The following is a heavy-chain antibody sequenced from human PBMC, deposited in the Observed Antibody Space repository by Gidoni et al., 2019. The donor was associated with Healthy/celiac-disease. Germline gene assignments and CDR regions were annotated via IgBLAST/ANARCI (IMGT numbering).Heavy chain of an antibody. J-gene: IGHJ6*02. Sequence: VKLKLWGAGLFTPTQTLSLTCDVYGRSFSGYYWSWIRQPPGKGLEWIGELNHRGSTNYIPSCRCGVTISVDRSKNQFTLKLSWVTAADAVVYYFARRYPANDYYGMDVWGQGTTVTVSS. CDR2: LNHRGST. CDR3: ARRYPANDYYGMDV. D-gene: IGHD1-20*01. V-gene: IGHV4-34*01. CDR1: GRSFSGYY.